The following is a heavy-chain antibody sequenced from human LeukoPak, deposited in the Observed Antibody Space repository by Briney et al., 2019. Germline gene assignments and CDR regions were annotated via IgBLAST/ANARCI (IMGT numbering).Heavy chain of an antibody. CDR3: ARVRFNYSMGMDA. D-gene: IGHD4-11*01. V-gene: IGHV4-30-4*08. J-gene: IGHJ6*03. CDR2: IYYSGST. Sequence: SETLSLTCTVSGGSISSGDYYWSWIRQPPGKGLEWIGYIYYSGSTYYNPSLKSRVTISVDTSKNQFSLKLSSVTAADTAVYYCARVRFNYSMGMDAWGKGTTVTVSS. CDR1: GGSISSGDYY.